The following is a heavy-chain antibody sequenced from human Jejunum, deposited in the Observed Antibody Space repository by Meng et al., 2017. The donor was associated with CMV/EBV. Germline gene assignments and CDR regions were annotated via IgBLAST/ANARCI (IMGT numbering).Heavy chain of an antibody. CDR1: GGSISSGGYY. CDR2: IHDSGST. J-gene: IGHJ5*02. CDR3: ARASYGSGSPLGESWFDP. Sequence: QAPVPGSGPGLVKPSQTLSLTCTVSGGSISSGGYYWSWIRQHPGKGLEWIGYIHDSGSTYYNPSLKSRVTISADTSKNQFSLKLSSVTAADTAVYYCARASYGSGSPLGESWFDPWGQGTLVTVSS. D-gene: IGHD3-10*01. V-gene: IGHV4-31*03.